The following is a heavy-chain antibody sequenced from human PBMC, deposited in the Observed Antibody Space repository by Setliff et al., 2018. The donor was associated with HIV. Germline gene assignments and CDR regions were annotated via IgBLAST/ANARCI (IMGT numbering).Heavy chain of an antibody. CDR3: AKDPRAAVATICDY. CDR1: GFTVSSNY. Sequence: GGSLRLSCAASGFTVSSNYMSWVRQAPGKGLEWVSVIYSGGSTYYADSVKGRFTISRDNSKNTLYPQMNSLRAEDTAVYYCAKDPRAAVATICDYWGQGTLVTVSS. CDR2: IYSGGST. D-gene: IGHD5-12*01. V-gene: IGHV3-53*01. J-gene: IGHJ4*02.